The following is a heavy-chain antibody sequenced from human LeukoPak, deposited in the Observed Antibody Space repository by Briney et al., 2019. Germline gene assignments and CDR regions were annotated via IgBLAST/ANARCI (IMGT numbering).Heavy chain of an antibody. CDR2: IYYSGST. J-gene: IGHJ2*01. Sequence: SETLSLTCTVSGGSISSYYWSWIRQPPGKGLEWIGYIYYSGSTNYNPSLKSRVTISVDTSKNQFSLKLSSVTAADTAVYYCARDRYDTSVDGHWFLDLWGRGTLVTVSS. D-gene: IGHD3-22*01. CDR3: ARDRYDTSVDGHWFLDL. CDR1: GGSISSYY. V-gene: IGHV4-59*12.